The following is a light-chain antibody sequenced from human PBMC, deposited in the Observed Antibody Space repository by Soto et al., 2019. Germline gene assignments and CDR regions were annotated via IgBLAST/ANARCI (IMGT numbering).Light chain of an antibody. CDR2: DVS. CDR1: SSDVGAYNS. V-gene: IGLV2-14*01. CDR3: SSYTSSDTYV. J-gene: IGLJ1*01. Sequence: QSALTQPASVSGSPGQSIAISCTGTSSDVGAYNSVSWYQQHPGKAPKLMIYDVSNRPSGVSNRFSGSTSGNTASLTISGLQAEDEADYYCSSYTSSDTYVFGTGTQLTVL.